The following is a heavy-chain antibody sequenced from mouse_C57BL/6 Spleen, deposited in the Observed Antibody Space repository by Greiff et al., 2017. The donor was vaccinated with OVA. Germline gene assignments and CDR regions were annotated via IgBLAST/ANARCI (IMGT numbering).Heavy chain of an antibody. Sequence: QVQLQQPGTELVKPGASVKLSCKASGYTFTSYWMHWVKQRPGQSLEWIGNINPRNGGTNYNEKFKSKATLTVDKSSSTAYMQLSSLTSEDSAVYYCARWGNYYGSSFDYWGQGTTLTVSS. CDR3: ARWGNYYGSSFDY. CDR1: GYTFTSYW. CDR2: INPRNGGT. D-gene: IGHD1-1*01. V-gene: IGHV1-53*01. J-gene: IGHJ2*01.